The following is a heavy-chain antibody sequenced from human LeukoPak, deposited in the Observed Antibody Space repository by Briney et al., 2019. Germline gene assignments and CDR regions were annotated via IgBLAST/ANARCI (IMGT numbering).Heavy chain of an antibody. D-gene: IGHD6-19*01. CDR2: ISGSGGST. Sequence: PGGSLRLSCAASGFTFSSYAMSWVRRAPGKGLEWVSAISGSGGSTYYADSVKGRFTISRDNSKNTLYLQMNSLRAEDTAVYYCAKEGGVAVAGRIDYWGQGTLVTVSS. J-gene: IGHJ4*02. CDR3: AKEGGVAVAGRIDY. CDR1: GFTFSSYA. V-gene: IGHV3-23*01.